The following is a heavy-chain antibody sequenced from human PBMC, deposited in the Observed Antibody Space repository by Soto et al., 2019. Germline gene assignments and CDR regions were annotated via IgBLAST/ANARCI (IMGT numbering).Heavy chain of an antibody. CDR3: VKGIIESRTWFDADY. D-gene: IGHD3-10*01. V-gene: IGHV3-30-3*02. CDR2: TSYDGSGN. CDR1: GFSFGSHA. Sequence: QVQLVQSGGGVLQPGRSLRLSCVTCGFSFGSHALHWGRQAPGKRWEWVAVTSYDGSGNYYADSVQGRFTIARENSQKKLYLHMNSLGAEDTAMYYCVKGIIESRTWFDADYWGQGTLVTVSS. J-gene: IGHJ4*02.